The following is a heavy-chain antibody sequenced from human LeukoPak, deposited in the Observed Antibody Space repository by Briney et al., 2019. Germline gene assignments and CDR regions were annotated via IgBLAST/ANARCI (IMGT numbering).Heavy chain of an antibody. CDR1: GFTFSSYG. Sequence: PGRSLRLSCAASGFTFSSYGMHWVRQAPGKGLEWVAVISYDGSNKYCADSVKGRFTISRDNSKNTLYLQMNSLRAEDTAVYYCAKALQGCSSTSCYAYIGYWGQGTLVTVSS. J-gene: IGHJ4*02. CDR2: ISYDGSNK. CDR3: AKALQGCSSTSCYAYIGY. V-gene: IGHV3-30*18. D-gene: IGHD2-2*01.